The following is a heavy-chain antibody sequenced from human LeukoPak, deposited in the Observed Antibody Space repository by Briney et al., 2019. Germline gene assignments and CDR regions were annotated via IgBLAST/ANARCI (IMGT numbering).Heavy chain of an antibody. CDR3: ARAHIVVVTASYYFDY. CDR2: IYYSGST. V-gene: IGHV4-59*08. D-gene: IGHD2-21*02. J-gene: IGHJ4*02. Sequence: SETLSLTCTVSGGSISSYYWSWIRQPPAKGLEWIGYIYYSGSTNYNPSLKSRVTISVDTSKNQFSLNLSSVTSADTAVYYCARAHIVVVTASYYFDYWGQGTLVTVSS. CDR1: GGSISSYY.